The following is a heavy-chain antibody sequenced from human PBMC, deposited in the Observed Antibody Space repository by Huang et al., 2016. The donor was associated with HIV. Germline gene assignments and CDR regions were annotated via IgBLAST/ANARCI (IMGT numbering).Heavy chain of an antibody. CDR1: GFTFSSYS. D-gene: IGHD2-2*01. Sequence: EVQLVESGGGLVQPGGSLRLSCAASGFTFSSYSMNWVRQAPGKGLEWVSYISSSSSTIYDADSVKGRFTISRDNAKNSLYLQMNSLRAEDTAVYYCASLVVPAAISADYWGHGTLVTVSS. J-gene: IGHJ4*01. CDR3: ASLVVPAAISADY. CDR2: ISSSSSTI. V-gene: IGHV3-48*01.